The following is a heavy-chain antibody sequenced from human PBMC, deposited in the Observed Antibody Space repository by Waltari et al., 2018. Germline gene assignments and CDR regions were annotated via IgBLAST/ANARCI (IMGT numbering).Heavy chain of an antibody. CDR1: GYSISSGYY. CDR3: ARHSSGWYYFDY. Sequence: QVQLQESGPGLVKPSETLSLTCAVSGYSISSGYYWGWIRQPPGKGLEWIGSIYHSGSTYYNPSLKSRVTISVDTSKNQFSLKLSSVTAADTAVYYCARHSSGWYYFDYWDQGTLVTVSS. D-gene: IGHD6-19*01. J-gene: IGHJ4*02. CDR2: IYHSGST. V-gene: IGHV4-38-2*01.